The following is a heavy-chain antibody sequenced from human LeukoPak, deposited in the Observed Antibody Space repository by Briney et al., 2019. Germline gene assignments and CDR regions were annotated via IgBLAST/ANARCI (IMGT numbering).Heavy chain of an antibody. J-gene: IGHJ3*02. CDR2: INPKNGGT. D-gene: IGHD3-22*01. CDR1: GYTFSDFY. CDR3: AREVEYYDSSGYYDAFDI. V-gene: IGHV1-2*02. Sequence: ASVKVSCKTSGYTFSDFYMHWVRQAPGQGLEWMGWINPKNGGTNYAQKFQGRVTVTSDTSVSTAYMELSSLRSEDTAVYYCAREVEYYDSSGYYDAFDIWGQGTMVTVSS.